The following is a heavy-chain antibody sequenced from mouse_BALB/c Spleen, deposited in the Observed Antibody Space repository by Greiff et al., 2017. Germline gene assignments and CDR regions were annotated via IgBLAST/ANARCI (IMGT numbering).Heavy chain of an antibody. Sequence: EVKLVESGGDLVKPGGSLKLSCAASGFTFSSYGMSWVRQTPDKRLEWVATISSGGSYTYYPDSVKGRFTISRDNAKNTLYLQMSSLKSEDTAMYYCARHAYRYDGRDAMDYWGQGTSVTVSS. CDR1: GFTFSSYG. J-gene: IGHJ4*01. CDR3: ARHAYRYDGRDAMDY. D-gene: IGHD2-14*01. V-gene: IGHV5-6*01. CDR2: ISSGGSYT.